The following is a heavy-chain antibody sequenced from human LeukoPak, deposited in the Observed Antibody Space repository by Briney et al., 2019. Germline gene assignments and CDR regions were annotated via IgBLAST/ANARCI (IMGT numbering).Heavy chain of an antibody. CDR1: GYTFTSYY. J-gene: IGHJ4*02. V-gene: IGHV1-46*01. D-gene: IGHD6-19*01. CDR2: ISPSGGGT. Sequence: ASVKVSCKSSGYTFTSYYIHWVRQAPGQGLEWMGIISPSGGGTGYAQNFQGRVTMTRDTSTSTVYMELSSLRSEDTAVYFCAGGGPQWLVLRKRFYFDSWGQGTLVTVSS. CDR3: AGGGPQWLVLRKRFYFDS.